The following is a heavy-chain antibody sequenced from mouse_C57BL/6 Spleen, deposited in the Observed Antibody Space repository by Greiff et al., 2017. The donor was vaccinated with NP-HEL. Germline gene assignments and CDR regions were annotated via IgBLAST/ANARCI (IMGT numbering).Heavy chain of an antibody. CDR1: GYAFSSSW. Sequence: VKLVESGPELVKPGASVKISCKASGYAFSSSWMNWVKQRPGKGLEWIGRIYPGDGDTNYNGKFKGKATLTADKSSSTAYMQLSSLTSEDSAVYFCARYDYDHAMDYWGQGTSVTVSS. V-gene: IGHV1-82*01. CDR3: ARYDYDHAMDY. J-gene: IGHJ4*01. D-gene: IGHD2-4*01. CDR2: IYPGDGDT.